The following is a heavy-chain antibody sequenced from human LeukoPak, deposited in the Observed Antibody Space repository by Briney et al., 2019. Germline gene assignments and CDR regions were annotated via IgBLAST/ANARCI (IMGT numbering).Heavy chain of an antibody. J-gene: IGHJ4*02. CDR1: GYTFTSYY. D-gene: IGHD5-18*01. Sequence: ASVKVSCKASGYTFTSYYMHWVRQAPGQGLEWMGIINPSGGSTSYAQKFQGRVTMTRDTSTSTVYMELSSLRSEDTAVYYCARDRKKTWIQLDYLDYWGQGTLVTVSS. V-gene: IGHV1-46*01. CDR2: INPSGGST. CDR3: ARDRKKTWIQLDYLDY.